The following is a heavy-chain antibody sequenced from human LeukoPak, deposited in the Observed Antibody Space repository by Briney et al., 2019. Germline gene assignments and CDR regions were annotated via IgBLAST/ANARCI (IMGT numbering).Heavy chain of an antibody. D-gene: IGHD2-2*01. CDR2: IRYDGSNK. J-gene: IGHJ3*02. CDR1: GFTFSSYG. CDR3: AKGSWDIVVVPAAIVVDAFDI. Sequence: QSGGSLRLSCAASGFTFSSYGMHWVRQAPGKGLEWVAFIRYDGSNKYYADSVKGRFTISRDNSKNTLYLQMNSLRAEDTAVYYCAKGSWDIVVVPAAIVVDAFDIWGQGTIVTVSS. V-gene: IGHV3-30*02.